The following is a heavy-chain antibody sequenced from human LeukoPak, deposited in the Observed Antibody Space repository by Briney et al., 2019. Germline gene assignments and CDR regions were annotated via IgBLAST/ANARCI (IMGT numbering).Heavy chain of an antibody. CDR2: LYTSGST. V-gene: IGHV4-61*02. D-gene: IGHD3-10*01. J-gene: IGHJ4*02. CDR3: AATYYYGSGSYYTLYY. Sequence: PSETLSLTCTVSGRSISSGRYYWSWIPQPAGKGLEGIGRLYTSGSTNYNPSLKSRVTISVDTPKNQFSLKLSSVTAADTAVYYCAATYYYGSGSYYTLYYWGQGTLVTVSS. CDR1: GRSISSGRYY.